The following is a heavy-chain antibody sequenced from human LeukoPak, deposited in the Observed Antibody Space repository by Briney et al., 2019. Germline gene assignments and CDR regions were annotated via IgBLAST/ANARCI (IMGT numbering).Heavy chain of an antibody. CDR3: ARNVGWFRFDY. J-gene: IGHJ4*02. V-gene: IGHV3-7*03. CDR2: IKEDGSEK. CDR1: GFTFSTYW. D-gene: IGHD2-15*01. Sequence: GGSLRLSCAASGFTFSTYWVDWVRQAPGKGLEWVANIKEDGSEKYYEDSVKGRFTISRDNAKNSLYLQMNSLRAGDTAVYYCARNVGWFRFDYWGQGTLVTVSS.